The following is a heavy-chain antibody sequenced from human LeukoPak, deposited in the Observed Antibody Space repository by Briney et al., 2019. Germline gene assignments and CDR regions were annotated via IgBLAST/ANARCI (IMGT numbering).Heavy chain of an antibody. CDR1: GYTFTSYD. D-gene: IGHD6-13*01. V-gene: IGHV1-8*01. Sequence: ASVKVSCKASGYTFTSYDINWVRQATGQGLEWMGWMNPNSGNTGYAQKFQGRVTMTRNTSISTAYMELSSLRSEDTAVYYCARVYYSNSYDYWYFDLWGRGTLVTVSS. CDR3: ARVYYSNSYDYWYFDL. J-gene: IGHJ2*01. CDR2: MNPNSGNT.